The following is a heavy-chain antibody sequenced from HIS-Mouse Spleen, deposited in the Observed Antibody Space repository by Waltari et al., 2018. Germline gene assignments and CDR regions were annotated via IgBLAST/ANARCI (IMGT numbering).Heavy chain of an antibody. Sequence: QLQLQESGPGLGKPSETMSLTCTVSGGSISSSSYHGGWIRQPPGKGLGWIGSIYYSGSTYYNPSLKSRVTISVDTSKNQFSLKLSSVTAADTAVYYCAREIPYSSSWYDWYFDLWGRGTLVTVSS. CDR2: IYYSGST. V-gene: IGHV4-39*07. CDR1: GGSISSSSYH. D-gene: IGHD6-13*01. CDR3: AREIPYSSSWYDWYFDL. J-gene: IGHJ2*01.